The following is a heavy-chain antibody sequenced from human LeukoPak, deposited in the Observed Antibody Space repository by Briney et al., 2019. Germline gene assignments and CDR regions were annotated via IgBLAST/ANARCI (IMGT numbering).Heavy chain of an antibody. V-gene: IGHV4-59*01. CDR1: GGSISSYY. CDR2: IYYSGST. CDR3: ARALGYCSGGSCDNWFDP. Sequence: SETLSLTCTVSGGSISSYYWSWIRQPPGKGLEWIGYIYYSGSTNYNPSLKSRVTISVDTSKNQFSLKLSSVTAADTAVYYCARALGYCSGGSCDNWFDPWGQGTLVTVSS. J-gene: IGHJ5*02. D-gene: IGHD2-15*01.